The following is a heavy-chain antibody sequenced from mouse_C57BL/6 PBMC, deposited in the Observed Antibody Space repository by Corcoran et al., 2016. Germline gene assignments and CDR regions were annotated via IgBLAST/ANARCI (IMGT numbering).Heavy chain of an antibody. D-gene: IGHD4-1*01. V-gene: IGHV9-3*01. J-gene: IGHJ2*01. CDR3: ARSTLGHFDY. CDR2: INTYSGVP. CDR1: GYTFTTYG. Sequence: QIQLVQSGPELKKPGETVKISCKASGYTFTTYGMSWVKQAPGKGLKWMGWINTYSGVPTYADDFKGRFAFSLETSASTAYLQINNLKNEDTATYFCARSTLGHFDYWGQGTTLTVSS.